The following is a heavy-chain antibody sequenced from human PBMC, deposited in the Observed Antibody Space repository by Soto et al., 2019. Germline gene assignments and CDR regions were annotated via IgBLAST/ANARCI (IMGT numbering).Heavy chain of an antibody. J-gene: IGHJ4*02. CDR1: GITFGIRA. Sequence: QPGGSLRLSCVASGITFGIRAMSWVRHAPGEGLEWVSTITDTGGDTKYADSVRGRFTMSRDNSKKTLYLQMNSLRVEDSALYYCARGSTDSYPGSRIFDFWGRGTLVTVSS. V-gene: IGHV3-23*01. CDR3: ARGSTDSYPGSRIFDF. D-gene: IGHD3-10*01. CDR2: ITDTGGDT.